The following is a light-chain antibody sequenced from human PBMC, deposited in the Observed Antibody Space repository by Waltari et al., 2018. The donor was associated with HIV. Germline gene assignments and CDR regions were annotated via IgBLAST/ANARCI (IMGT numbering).Light chain of an antibody. CDR3: SSYTASNTLWV. CDR2: DVT. V-gene: IGLV2-14*03. J-gene: IGLJ3*02. Sequence: QSALTQPASVSGSRGPSINMSCTGTSSDIGGYNTVSWFQQRPGKAPKLIIYDVTDRPSGVSKRFSGSKSGITASLTISGLQADDEGDYYCSSYTASNTLWVFGGGTKLTVL. CDR1: SSDIGGYNT.